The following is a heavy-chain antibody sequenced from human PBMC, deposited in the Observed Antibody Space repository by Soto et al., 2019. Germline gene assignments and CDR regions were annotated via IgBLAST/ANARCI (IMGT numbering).Heavy chain of an antibody. V-gene: IGHV4-59*01. Sequence: QVQLQESGPGLVKPSETLSLTCTVSGGSISSYYWSWIRQPPGKGLEWIGYIYYSGSTNYNPSLKSRVTISVDTSKNQFSLKLCSVTAADTALYYCARAARSSSWPFDYWGQVTLVTVSS. J-gene: IGHJ4*02. CDR3: ARAARSSSWPFDY. D-gene: IGHD6-13*01. CDR1: GGSISSYY. CDR2: IYYSGST.